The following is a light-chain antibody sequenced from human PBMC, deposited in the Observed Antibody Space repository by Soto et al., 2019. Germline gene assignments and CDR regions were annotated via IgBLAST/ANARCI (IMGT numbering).Light chain of an antibody. CDR1: QSVSSSY. CDR3: QQYGSSPRT. J-gene: IGKJ2*02. V-gene: IGKV3-20*01. CDR2: GAS. Sequence: EIVLTQSPGTLSLSPGERATLSCRASQSVSSSYLGWYQQKPGQAPRLLIYGASSRATGIPDRFSGSGSGTDFTLTISRLEPEDFPVYYCQQYGSSPRTFGQGTKLEIK.